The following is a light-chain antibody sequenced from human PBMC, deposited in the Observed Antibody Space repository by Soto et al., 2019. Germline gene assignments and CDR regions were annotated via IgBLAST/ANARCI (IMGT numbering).Light chain of an antibody. CDR3: QQYYSTPPT. Sequence: DIVMTQSPDSLAVSLGERATINCKSSQSVLYSSNNKNYLAWYQQKPGQPPKLLIYWASTRESGVPDRFSGSGSGTDFTLTISSLQAEDLAVYYCQQYYSTPPTFGQGTKLEIQ. CDR1: QSVLYSSNNKNY. CDR2: WAS. J-gene: IGKJ2*01. V-gene: IGKV4-1*01.